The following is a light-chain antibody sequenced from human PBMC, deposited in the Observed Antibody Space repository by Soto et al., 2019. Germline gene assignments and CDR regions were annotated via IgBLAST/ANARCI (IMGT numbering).Light chain of an antibody. CDR1: QRVSTY. V-gene: IGKV1-39*01. CDR3: PQSYRAPRR. J-gene: IGKJ1*01. Sequence: DIQMTQSPSSLSASVGDRVTITCRASQRVSTYLNWYQQKPGKAPKLLIYAASSLQSGVPSMFSSSASGTEFTRTISSLQPDDFATYYYPQSYRAPRRFGHGTKVEIK. CDR2: AAS.